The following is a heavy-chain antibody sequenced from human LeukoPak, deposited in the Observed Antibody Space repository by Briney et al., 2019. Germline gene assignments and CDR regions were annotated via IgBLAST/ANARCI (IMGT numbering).Heavy chain of an antibody. Sequence: GGSLRLSCAASGFTFSSYAMSWVRQVSGKGLEWVSVISGSGGSTYYADSVRGRFTISRDDSKNTLYLQMNSLRAEDTAVYYCANAYSAAYWGQGTLVTVSS. V-gene: IGHV3-23*01. D-gene: IGHD6-13*01. CDR3: ANAYSAAY. CDR2: ISGSGGST. J-gene: IGHJ4*02. CDR1: GFTFSSYA.